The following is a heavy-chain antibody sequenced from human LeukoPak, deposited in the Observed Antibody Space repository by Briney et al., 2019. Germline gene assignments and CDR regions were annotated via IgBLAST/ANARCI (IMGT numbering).Heavy chain of an antibody. D-gene: IGHD3-10*01. V-gene: IGHV1-2*02. CDR2: INPNSGGT. J-gene: IGHJ6*02. CDR1: GYTFTGYY. Sequence: ASVKVSCKASGYTFTGYYMHWVRQAPGQGLEWMGWINPNSGGTNYAQKFQGRVTMTRDTSISTAYMELSRLRSDDTAVYYCARSYGSGSYMSYYYYYYGMDVWAKGPRSPSP. CDR3: ARSYGSGSYMSYYYYYYGMDV.